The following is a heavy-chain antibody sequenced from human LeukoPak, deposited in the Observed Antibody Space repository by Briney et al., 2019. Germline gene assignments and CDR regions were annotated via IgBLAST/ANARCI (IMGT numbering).Heavy chain of an antibody. D-gene: IGHD1-14*01. V-gene: IGHV3-53*01. Sequence: PGGSLRLSCAASGFTVITNDMTWVLQAPGKRLEWVSVLYSDGNTKYADSVQGRFTISRDNSKNTLYLEMNSLSPDDTAVYYCARGVEPLAANTLAYWGQGTLVTVSS. J-gene: IGHJ4*02. CDR1: GFTVITND. CDR2: LYSDGNT. CDR3: ARGVEPLAANTLAY.